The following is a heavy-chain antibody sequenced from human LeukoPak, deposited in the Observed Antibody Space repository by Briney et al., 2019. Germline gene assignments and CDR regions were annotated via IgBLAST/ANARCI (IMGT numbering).Heavy chain of an antibody. CDR1: GFTFSSYG. Sequence: GRSLRLSCAASGFTFSSYGMHWVRQAPGKGLEWVAVIWYDGSNKYYADSVKGRFTISRDNSKNTLYLQMNSLRAEDMAVYYCARGSGVVVPAAMWDYWGQGTLVTVSS. CDR3: ARGSGVVVPAAMWDY. J-gene: IGHJ4*02. D-gene: IGHD2-2*01. CDR2: IWYDGSNK. V-gene: IGHV3-33*01.